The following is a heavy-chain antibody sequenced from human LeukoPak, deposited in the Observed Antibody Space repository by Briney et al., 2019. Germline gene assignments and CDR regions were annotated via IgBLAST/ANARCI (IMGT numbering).Heavy chain of an antibody. D-gene: IGHD5-18*01. CDR3: ARAGPYSRKVFDY. CDR2: INPNSGGT. V-gene: IGHV1-2*04. CDR1: GYTFTSYY. Sequence: ASVKVSCKASGYTFTSYYMHWVRQAPGQGLEWMGWINPNSGGTNYAQKFQGWVTMTRDTSISTAYMELSRLRSDDTAVYYCARAGPYSRKVFDYWGQGTLVTVSS. J-gene: IGHJ4*02.